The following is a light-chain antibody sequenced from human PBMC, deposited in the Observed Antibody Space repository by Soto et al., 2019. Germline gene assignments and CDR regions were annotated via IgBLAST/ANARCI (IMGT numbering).Light chain of an antibody. CDR3: ATWDDRLNGYV. CDR2: SNN. CDR1: RSNIGSNT. Sequence: QSVLTHPPSAYWTPWQSVTVSCSVSRSNIGSNTVTWYQQLPGTPPILLLYSNNLRSSGVPDRFSVSRSGTSASLAISGLQSEDEADYYCATWDDRLNGYVFGSGTKVTVL. J-gene: IGLJ1*01. V-gene: IGLV1-44*01.